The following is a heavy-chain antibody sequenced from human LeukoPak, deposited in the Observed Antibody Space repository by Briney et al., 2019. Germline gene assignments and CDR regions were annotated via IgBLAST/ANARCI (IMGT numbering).Heavy chain of an antibody. J-gene: IGHJ4*02. D-gene: IGHD3-22*01. CDR3: AGLVGRYSSGLYYYYFDY. Sequence: SETLSLTCTVSGDSINSLGLWSWVRQPPGKGLEWIGEMYLSGTTHSNTSVKSRVTISIDKSKNQFFLNLSSVTAADTAVYYCAGLVGRYSSGLYYYYFDYWGQGTLVTVSS. CDR1: GDSINSLGL. V-gene: IGHV4-4*02. CDR2: MYLSGTT.